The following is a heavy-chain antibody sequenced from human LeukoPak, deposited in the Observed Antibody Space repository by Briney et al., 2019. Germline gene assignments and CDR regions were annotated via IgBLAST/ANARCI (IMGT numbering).Heavy chain of an antibody. CDR3: ARDGYNIKYDY. Sequence: SETLSLTCTVSGGSISSHYWSWIRPPPGEGLEWIGYIYYSGSTNYNPSLKSRVTMSVDTSKNQFSLKLSSVTAADTAVYYCARDGYNIKYDYWGQGTLVTVSS. V-gene: IGHV4-59*11. CDR1: GGSISSHY. J-gene: IGHJ4*02. CDR2: IYYSGST. D-gene: IGHD5-24*01.